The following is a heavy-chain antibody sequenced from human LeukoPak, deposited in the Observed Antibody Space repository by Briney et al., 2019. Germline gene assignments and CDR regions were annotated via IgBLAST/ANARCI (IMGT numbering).Heavy chain of an antibody. D-gene: IGHD6-13*01. J-gene: IGHJ4*02. CDR1: GYTFIDYD. CDR3: ARPLNGYGSSSLDY. Sequence: GASVKVYCKASGYTFIDYDITWVRQAPGQGLEWMGWISTYNANTNYAQKFQGRVTMTSDTSTSTAYMELRNLRSDDTAMYYCARPLNGYGSSSLDYWGQGTLVTVSS. CDR2: ISTYNANT. V-gene: IGHV1-18*01.